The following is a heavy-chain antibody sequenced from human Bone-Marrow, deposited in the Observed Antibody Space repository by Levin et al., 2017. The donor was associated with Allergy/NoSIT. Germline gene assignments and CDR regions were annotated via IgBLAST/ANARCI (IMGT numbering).Heavy chain of an antibody. CDR1: GSSISTNIYY. CDR2: VYYTGDT. D-gene: IGHD2-2*01. Sequence: SETLSLTCSVSGSSISTNIYYWGWLRQPPGKGLEWIGSVYYTGDTYYNPSLRSRVTISVDASRNQFSLKVNSVTASDTAIYYCAREGTRSSSWQYSWGRGTLVTVSS. J-gene: IGHJ4*02. V-gene: IGHV4-39*02. CDR3: AREGTRSSSWQYS.